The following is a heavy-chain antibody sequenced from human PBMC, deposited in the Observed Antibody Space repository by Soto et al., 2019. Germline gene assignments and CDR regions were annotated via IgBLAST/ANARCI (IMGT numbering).Heavy chain of an antibody. D-gene: IGHD6-13*01. V-gene: IGHV1-69*12. CDR2: IIPIFGTA. CDR1: GGTFSSYA. J-gene: IGHJ5*02. Sequence: QVQLVQSGAEVKQPGSSVKVSCKASGGTFSSYAISWVRQAPGQGLEWMGGIIPIFGTANYAQKFQGRVTITADESTSTAYMGLSSLRSEDTAVYYCARVEEQQLVRWGWFDPWGQGTLVTVSS. CDR3: ARVEEQQLVRWGWFDP.